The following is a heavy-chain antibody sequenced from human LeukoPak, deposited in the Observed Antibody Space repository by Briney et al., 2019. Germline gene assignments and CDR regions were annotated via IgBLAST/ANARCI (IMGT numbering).Heavy chain of an antibody. CDR1: GYTFTGYY. J-gene: IGHJ5*02. V-gene: IGHV1-2*04. CDR2: INPNSGGT. CDR3: AREAAAGTVNWFDP. Sequence: ASVKVSCKASGYTFTGYYMHWVRQAPGQGLEWMGWINPNSGGTNYAQKFQGWVTMTRDTSISTAHMELSRLRSDDTAVYYCAREAAAGTVNWFDPWGQGTLVTVSS. D-gene: IGHD6-13*01.